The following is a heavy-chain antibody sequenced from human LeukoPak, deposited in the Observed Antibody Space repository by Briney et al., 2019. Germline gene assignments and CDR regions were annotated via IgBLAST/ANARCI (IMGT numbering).Heavy chain of an antibody. V-gene: IGHV1-18*01. CDR1: GYTFTSYG. J-gene: IGHJ5*02. Sequence: ASVKVSCKASGYTFTSYGISWVRQAPGQGLEWMGWISAYNGNTNYAQKLQGRVTMTTDTSTSTAYMELRSLRSDDTAVHYCARVKSITGTTRGSWFDPWGQGTLVTVSS. CDR2: ISAYNGNT. D-gene: IGHD1-7*01. CDR3: ARVKSITGTTRGSWFDP.